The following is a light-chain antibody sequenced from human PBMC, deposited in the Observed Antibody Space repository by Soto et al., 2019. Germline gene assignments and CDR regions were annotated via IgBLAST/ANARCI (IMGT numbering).Light chain of an antibody. Sequence: EIVLTQSPGTLSLSPGERATLSCRASQSVSSSYLAWYQQKPGQAPRLLIYGASSRATGIPDRFSGSGSGTDFTLTISRLEPEDFAVYYCQQYGRSLWTLCQGNKVEIK. V-gene: IGKV3-20*01. CDR3: QQYGRSLWT. J-gene: IGKJ1*01. CDR2: GAS. CDR1: QSVSSSY.